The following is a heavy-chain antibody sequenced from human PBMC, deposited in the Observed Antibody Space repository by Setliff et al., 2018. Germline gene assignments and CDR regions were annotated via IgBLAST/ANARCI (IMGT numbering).Heavy chain of an antibody. CDR1: GGTISTYY. J-gene: IGHJ6*03. V-gene: IGHV4-59*12. Sequence: SETLSLTCSVSGGTISTYYWNWIRQPPGKGLEWIGYVYYRGSTNYNPFLKSRVTISVETSKNQFSLNLNSVTAADMAVYYCAREQWLDPPGYYYMDVWAKGTTVTVSS. D-gene: IGHD6-19*01. CDR2: VYYRGST. CDR3: AREQWLDPPGYYYMDV.